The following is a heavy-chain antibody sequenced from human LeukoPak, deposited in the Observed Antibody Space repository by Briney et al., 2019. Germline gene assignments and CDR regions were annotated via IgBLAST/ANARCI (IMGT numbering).Heavy chain of an antibody. CDR1: GYTFTSYG. J-gene: IGHJ6*02. D-gene: IGHD3-22*01. V-gene: IGHV1-18*01. Sequence: ASVKVSCKASGYTFTSYGISWVRQAPGQGLEWMGWISAYNGNTNYAQKLQGRVTMTTDTSTSTAYMELRSLRSDDTAVYYCARLPYYYDSPGTDVWGQGTTVTVSS. CDR3: ARLPYYYDSPGTDV. CDR2: ISAYNGNT.